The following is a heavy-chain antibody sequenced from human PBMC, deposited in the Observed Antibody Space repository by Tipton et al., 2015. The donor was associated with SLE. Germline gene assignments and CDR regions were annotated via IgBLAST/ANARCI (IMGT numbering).Heavy chain of an antibody. CDR1: GGSISSSSYY. CDR2: IYYSGST. D-gene: IGHD6-19*01. Sequence: TLSLTCTVSGGSISSSSYYWGWIRQPPGKGLEWIGSIYYSGSTYYNPSLKSRVTLSVDTSKNQFSLRLSSVTAADTAVYYCARGYKELSRQWLATVYMDVWGKGTTVTVS. J-gene: IGHJ6*03. CDR3: ARGYKELSRQWLATVYMDV. V-gene: IGHV4-39*07.